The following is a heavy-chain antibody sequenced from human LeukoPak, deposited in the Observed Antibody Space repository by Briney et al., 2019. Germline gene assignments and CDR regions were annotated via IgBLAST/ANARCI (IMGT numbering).Heavy chain of an antibody. CDR1: GFTFATYT. V-gene: IGHV3-23*01. CDR2: ISGSGTDT. D-gene: IGHD1-1*01. Sequence: GGSLRLSCAASGFTFATYTMTWVRQAPGKGLECVSTISGSGTDTYYADSVKGRFTISRDNSKDTLCLQMNSLRAEDTAVYYCAKDRAGTTWADWGQGTLVSVSS. CDR3: AKDRAGTTWAD. J-gene: IGHJ4*02.